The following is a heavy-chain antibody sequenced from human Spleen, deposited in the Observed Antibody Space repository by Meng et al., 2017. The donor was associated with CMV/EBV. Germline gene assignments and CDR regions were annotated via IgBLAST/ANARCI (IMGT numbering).Heavy chain of an antibody. CDR3: ARRPCSGGDCYSFDF. J-gene: IGHJ4*02. D-gene: IGHD2-21*02. CDR1: GFTFDDHG. V-gene: IGHV3-20*04. Sequence: GESLKISCAASGFTFDDHGMSWVRQAPGKGLEWVSGINWNGDSAVYGDFVKGRFAISRDNARNSLYLQMNSLRAEDTAFYYCARRPCSGGDCYSFDFWGQGILVTVSS. CDR2: INWNGDSA.